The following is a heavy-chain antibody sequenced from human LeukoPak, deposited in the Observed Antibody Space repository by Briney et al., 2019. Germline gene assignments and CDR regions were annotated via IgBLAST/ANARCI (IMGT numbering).Heavy chain of an antibody. V-gene: IGHV4-59*08. J-gene: IGHJ4*02. CDR3: ASNYYDSSGYFSWAFDY. CDR2: IYYSGST. CDR1: GGSISSYY. Sequence: SETLSLTCTVSGGSISSYYWSWIRQPPGKGLEWIGYIYYSGSTNYSPSLKSRVTISVDTSKNQFSLKLSSVTAADTAVYYCASNYYDSSGYFSWAFDYWGQGTLVTVSS. D-gene: IGHD3-22*01.